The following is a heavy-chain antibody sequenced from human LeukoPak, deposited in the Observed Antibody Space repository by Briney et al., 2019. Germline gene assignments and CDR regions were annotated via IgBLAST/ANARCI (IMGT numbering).Heavy chain of an antibody. CDR2: ISSSGSTI. CDR1: GFTFSDYY. J-gene: IGHJ6*03. Sequence: PGGSLRLSCAASGFTFSDYYMSWIRQAPGKGLEWLSYISSSGSTIYYSDSVKGRFTISRDNAKNSLYLQMNSLRAEDTAVYYCARDFSDSSSWLTYYYYYMDVWGKGTTVTVSS. D-gene: IGHD6-13*01. V-gene: IGHV3-11*04. CDR3: ARDFSDSSSWLTYYYYYMDV.